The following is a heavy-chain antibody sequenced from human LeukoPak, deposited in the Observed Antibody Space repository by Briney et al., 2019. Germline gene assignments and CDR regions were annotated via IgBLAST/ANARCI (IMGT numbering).Heavy chain of an antibody. CDR1: GGSISRDGSF. J-gene: IGHJ5*02. Sequence: PSETLSLTCTVSGGSISRDGSFWGWIRQPPGKGLEWIGNIHYSGKTYYNPSLKSRVTISVDTSKKHFSLNLTSVTAADTAVYYCARQGYASSPSGFDPWGQGTLVTVSS. CDR2: IHYSGKT. V-gene: IGHV4-39*01. D-gene: IGHD2-2*01. CDR3: ARQGYASSPSGFDP.